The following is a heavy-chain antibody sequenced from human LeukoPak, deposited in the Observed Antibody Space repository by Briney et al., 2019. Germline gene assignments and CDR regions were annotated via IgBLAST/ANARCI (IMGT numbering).Heavy chain of an antibody. J-gene: IGHJ4*02. V-gene: IGHV1-2*02. CDR1: GYTFTSFD. D-gene: IGHD6-6*01. Sequence: ASVKVSCKASGYTFTSFDINWVRQATGQGLEWMGWIYPSSGGTNYAQKFQGRVTMTRDTSISTAYMELASLRSDDTAVYYCARDFFGFRSSYGGDFDYWGQGTLVTVSS. CDR2: IYPSSGGT. CDR3: ARDFFGFRSSYGGDFDY.